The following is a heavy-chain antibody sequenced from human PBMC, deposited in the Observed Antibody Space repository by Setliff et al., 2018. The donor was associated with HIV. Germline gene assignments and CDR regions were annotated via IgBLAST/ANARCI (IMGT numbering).Heavy chain of an antibody. CDR1: GYAFTSQF. V-gene: IGHV1-46*01. CDR3: AKCGGVTCYSASWYFDY. D-gene: IGHD2-15*01. CDR2: ISPSGDRT. J-gene: IGHJ4*02. Sequence: ASVKVSCKASGYAFTSQFMHWVRQAPGQGLEWMGIISPSGDRTTYAQRFRGGVTMTSDTSTGTVYMELSSLRSEDTAVYYCAKCGGVTCYSASWYFDYWGQGTLVTVSS.